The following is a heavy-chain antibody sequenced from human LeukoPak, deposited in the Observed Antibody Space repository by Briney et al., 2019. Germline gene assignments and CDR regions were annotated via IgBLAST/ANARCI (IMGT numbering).Heavy chain of an antibody. CDR2: IIPILGIA. V-gene: IGHV1-69*04. Sequence: ASVKVSCKASGGTFSSYAISWVRQAPGQGLEWMGRIIPILGIANYAQKFQGRVTITADKSTSTAYMELSSLRSEDTAVYYCARGSMFPYYFDYWGQGTLVTVSS. CDR1: GGTFSSYA. CDR3: ARGSMFPYYFDY. D-gene: IGHD3-10*02. J-gene: IGHJ4*02.